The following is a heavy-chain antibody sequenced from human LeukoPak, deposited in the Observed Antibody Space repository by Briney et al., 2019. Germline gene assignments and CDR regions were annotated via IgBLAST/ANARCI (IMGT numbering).Heavy chain of an antibody. J-gene: IGHJ3*02. Sequence: SETLSLTCAVYGGSFSGYYWSWIRQPPGKGLEWIGEINHSGSTNYNPSLKSRVTISVDTSKNQFSLKLSSVTAADTAVYYYARAPGERYDSSGYYLLDAFDIWGQGTMVTVSS. V-gene: IGHV4-34*01. CDR1: GGSFSGYY. CDR2: INHSGST. CDR3: ARAPGERYDSSGYYLLDAFDI. D-gene: IGHD3-22*01.